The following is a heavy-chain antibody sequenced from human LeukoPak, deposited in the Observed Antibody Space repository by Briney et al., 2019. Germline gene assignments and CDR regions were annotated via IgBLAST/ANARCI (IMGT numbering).Heavy chain of an antibody. CDR1: IESFSGYY. CDR2: TTHSGST. V-gene: IGHV4-34*01. Sequence: SETLSLTCAVYIESFSGYYWTWIRQPPGKGLEWIGETTHSGSTNYNPSLKSRVTISVDTSKNQFSLKLSSLIAADTAVYYCARARGDLSLDHWGRGTLVTVSS. CDR3: ARARGDLSLDH. J-gene: IGHJ4*02. D-gene: IGHD2-21*02.